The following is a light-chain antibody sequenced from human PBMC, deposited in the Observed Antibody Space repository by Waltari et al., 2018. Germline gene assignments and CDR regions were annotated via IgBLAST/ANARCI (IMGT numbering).Light chain of an antibody. CDR3: CSYVGSYTLL. CDR2: DVS. Sequence: QSGLTQPRSVSGSPGQSVPITCTGTGSDVGGFRSVSWYQPPPGKAPKLIIYDVSKRPSGAPDRFSGSKSGNTASLTISGLQAEDEADYHCCSYVGSYTLLFGGGTKLTVL. J-gene: IGLJ3*02. CDR1: GSDVGGFRS. V-gene: IGLV2-11*01.